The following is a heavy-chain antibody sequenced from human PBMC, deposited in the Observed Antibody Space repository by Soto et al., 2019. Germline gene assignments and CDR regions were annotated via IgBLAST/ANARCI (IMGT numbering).Heavy chain of an antibody. J-gene: IGHJ4*02. Sequence: PSENLALTCTVSGGSISSGGYYWSWIRQHPGKGLEWIGYIYYSGSTYYNPSLKSRVTISVDTSKNQFSLKLSSVTAADTAVYYCARAGYCSGGSFYDPPYYIDYRGQGTLVSVSS. CDR1: GGSISSGGYY. CDR2: IYYSGST. CDR3: ARAGYCSGGSFYDPPYYIDY. D-gene: IGHD2-15*01. V-gene: IGHV4-31*03.